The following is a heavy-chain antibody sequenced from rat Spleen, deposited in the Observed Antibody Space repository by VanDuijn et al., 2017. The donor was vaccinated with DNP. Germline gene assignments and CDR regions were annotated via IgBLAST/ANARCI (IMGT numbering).Heavy chain of an antibody. CDR3: ARHGDGNYGFDWFAY. Sequence: EVQLVESGGGLIPPGRSLKVSCEASGLPFRDYSMAWVRQTPETGLEWVATIIYDGSRTYYRDSVKGRFTISRDNAKSTLYLQMDSQRSEDTATYYCARHGDGNYGFDWFAYWGQGTLVTVSS. D-gene: IGHD1-11*01. CDR1: GLPFRDYS. V-gene: IGHV5S10*01. J-gene: IGHJ3*01. CDR2: IIYDGSRT.